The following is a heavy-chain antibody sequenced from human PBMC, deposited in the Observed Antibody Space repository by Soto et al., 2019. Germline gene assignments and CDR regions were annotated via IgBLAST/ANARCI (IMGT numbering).Heavy chain of an antibody. CDR2: IYYSGST. CDR1: GGSISSFVHY. V-gene: IGHV4-31*03. J-gene: IGHJ5*02. CDR3: AREHRA. Sequence: SDTLSLTCTVYGGSISSFVHYWNWIRQHPGKGLEWIGYIYYSGSTSYNPSLKSRVTISVDTTKNQFSLKLSSVTAADTAVYYCAREHRAWGQGTLVTVSS.